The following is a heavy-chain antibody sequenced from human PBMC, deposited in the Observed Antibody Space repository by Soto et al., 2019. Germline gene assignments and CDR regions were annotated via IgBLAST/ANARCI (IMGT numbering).Heavy chain of an antibody. Sequence: QVQLVESGGGVVQPGRSLRLSCAASGFTFSSYGMHWVRQAPGKGLEWVAVIWYDGSNKYYADSVKGRFTISRDNSKNTLYLQMNSLRAEDTAVYYCATPYYYGSGSPDYYFDYWGQGTLVTVSS. J-gene: IGHJ4*02. CDR2: IWYDGSNK. D-gene: IGHD3-10*01. CDR1: GFTFSSYG. V-gene: IGHV3-33*01. CDR3: ATPYYYGSGSPDYYFDY.